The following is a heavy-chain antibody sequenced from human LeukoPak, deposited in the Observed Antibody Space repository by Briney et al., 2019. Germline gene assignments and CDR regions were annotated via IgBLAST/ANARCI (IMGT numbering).Heavy chain of an antibody. CDR2: INHSGST. Sequence: SENLSLTCAVYGGSFSGYYWSWIRQPPGKGLEWIGEINHSGSTNYNPSLKSRVTISVDTSKTQFSLKLSSVTAADTAVYYCARGLCSSTSCYGSMTTYYFDYWGQGTLVTVSS. D-gene: IGHD2-2*01. CDR1: GGSFSGYY. CDR3: ARGLCSSTSCYGSMTTYYFDY. J-gene: IGHJ4*02. V-gene: IGHV4-34*01.